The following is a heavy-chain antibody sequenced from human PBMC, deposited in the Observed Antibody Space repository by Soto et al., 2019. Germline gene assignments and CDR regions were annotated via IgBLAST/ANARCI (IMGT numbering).Heavy chain of an antibody. J-gene: IGHJ4*02. CDR3: ARGVYCDNGVCNHSFYFAY. CDR2: VYYSGST. CDR1: GGSVGSGDFY. Sequence: SETLSLTCTVSGGSVGSGDFYWGWIRQPPGKGLEWIGYVYYSGSTNYNFSLKSRATISLDTSRNQFSLSLRSVTAADTAVYYCARGVYCDNGVCNHSFYFAYWGQGTQVTV. V-gene: IGHV4-61*08. D-gene: IGHD2-8*01.